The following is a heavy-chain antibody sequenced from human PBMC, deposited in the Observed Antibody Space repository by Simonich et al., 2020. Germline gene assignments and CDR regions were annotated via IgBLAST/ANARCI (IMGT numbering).Heavy chain of an antibody. CDR1: GYTFTGYY. V-gene: IGHV1-2*02. J-gene: IGHJ6*03. Sequence: QVQLVQSGAEVKKPGASVKVSCKASGYTFTGYYMHWVRQAPGQGLEGMGWINPNSGGTNYAKKFQGRVTMTRDTSISTAYMELSRLRSDDTAVYYCARGALTGDYYYMDVWGKGTTVTVSS. CDR3: ARGALTGDYYYMDV. D-gene: IGHD7-27*01. CDR2: INPNSGGT.